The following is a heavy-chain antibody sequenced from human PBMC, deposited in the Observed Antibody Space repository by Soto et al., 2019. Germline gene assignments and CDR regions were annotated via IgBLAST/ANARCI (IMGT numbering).Heavy chain of an antibody. CDR2: IYYSGST. J-gene: IGHJ6*02. CDR3: ARDRGIVVVAAAIGYYYYGMDV. Sequence: SETLSLTCTVAAGSISSGDYYWSWIRQPPGKGLEWIGYIYYSGSTYYNPSLKSRVTISVDTSKNQFSLKLSSVTAADTAVYYCARDRGIVVVAAAIGYYYYGMDVWGQGTTVTVSS. D-gene: IGHD2-2*02. CDR1: AGSISSGDYY. V-gene: IGHV4-30-4*01.